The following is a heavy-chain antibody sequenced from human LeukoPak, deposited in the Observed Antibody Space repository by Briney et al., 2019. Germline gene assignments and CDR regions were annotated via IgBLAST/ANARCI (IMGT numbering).Heavy chain of an antibody. Sequence: GGSLRLSCAASGFTFSSYAMHWVRQAPGKGLEWVAVISYDGSNKYYADSVKGRFTISRDNSKNTLYLQMNSLRAEDTAVYYCXRDLTGRITMVRPNWFDPWGQGTLVTVSS. J-gene: IGHJ5*02. V-gene: IGHV3-30-3*01. CDR3: XRDLTGRITMVRPNWFDP. CDR1: GFTFSSYA. CDR2: ISYDGSNK. D-gene: IGHD3-10*01.